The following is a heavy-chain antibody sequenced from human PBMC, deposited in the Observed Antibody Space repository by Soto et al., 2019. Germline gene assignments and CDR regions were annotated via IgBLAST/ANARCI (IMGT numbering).Heavy chain of an antibody. CDR2: IRSKAYGGTT. Sequence: PGGSLRLSCTASGFTFGDYAMSWFRQAPGKGLEWVGFIRSKAYGGTTEYAASVKGRFTISRDDSKSIAYLQMNGLKTEDTAVYYCTRGHLGYGGNSDGWFDPWGQGTLVTVSS. D-gene: IGHD2-21*02. CDR3: TRGHLGYGGNSDGWFDP. CDR1: GFTFGDYA. V-gene: IGHV3-49*03. J-gene: IGHJ5*02.